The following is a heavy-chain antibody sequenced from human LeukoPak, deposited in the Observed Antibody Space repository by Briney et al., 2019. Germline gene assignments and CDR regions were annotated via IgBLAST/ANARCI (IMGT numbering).Heavy chain of an antibody. CDR3: ARGRGYSYGYLDY. V-gene: IGHV1-8*01. CDR2: INPNSGGT. J-gene: IGHJ4*02. CDR1: GYTFNIYD. Sequence: ASVKVSCKASGYTFNIYDINWVRQAPGQGLEWMGWINPNSGGTNYAQKFQGRVTMTRNTSISIAYMELSSLRSEDTAVYYCARGRGYSYGYLDYWGQGTLVTVSS. D-gene: IGHD5-18*01.